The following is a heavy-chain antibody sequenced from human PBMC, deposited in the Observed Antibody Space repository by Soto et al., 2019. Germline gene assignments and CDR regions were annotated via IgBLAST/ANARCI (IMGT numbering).Heavy chain of an antibody. CDR3: GKNGKPLYSYYGMDV. D-gene: IGHD1-26*01. V-gene: IGHV1-18*04. J-gene: IGHJ6*02. CDR2: ISGYNGDT. CDR1: GYTSTRYC. Sequence: QGHLVQSGAEVKKPGASVKVSCTSSGYTSTRYCISWVRHAPGQGREWMGWISGYNGDTNYAQNLQDRVTMTIDTSTNTAYMELRRLTSVVTAVYYCGKNGKPLYSYYGMDVWGQGNTVTVSS.